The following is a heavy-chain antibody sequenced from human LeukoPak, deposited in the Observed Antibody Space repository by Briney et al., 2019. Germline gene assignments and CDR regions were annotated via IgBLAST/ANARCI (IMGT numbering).Heavy chain of an antibody. J-gene: IGHJ5*02. CDR3: MRDYMGWFDP. Sequence: GGSLRLSCAASGFAFSSHAMSWVRQAPGKGLEWVSIISLDGSTEFYADSVKGRFTISRDTASNTMHLEMNNLRIEDTAVYYCMRDYMGWFDPWGQGSLVTVSS. V-gene: IGHV3-30-3*01. CDR2: ISLDGSTE. CDR1: GFAFSSHA. D-gene: IGHD3-10*01.